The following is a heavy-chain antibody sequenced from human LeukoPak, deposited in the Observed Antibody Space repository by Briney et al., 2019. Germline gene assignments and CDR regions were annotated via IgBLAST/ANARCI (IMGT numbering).Heavy chain of an antibody. CDR2: INPNSGGT. Sequence: ASVKVSCKASGYTFTCYYMHWVRQAPGQGLEWMGWINPNSGGTNYAQKFQGRVTMTRDTSISTAYMELGRLRSDDTAVYYCARGQLVLLQYPPGPWGQGTLVTVSS. D-gene: IGHD6-13*01. V-gene: IGHV1-2*02. J-gene: IGHJ5*02. CDR3: ARGQLVLLQYPPGP. CDR1: GYTFTCYY.